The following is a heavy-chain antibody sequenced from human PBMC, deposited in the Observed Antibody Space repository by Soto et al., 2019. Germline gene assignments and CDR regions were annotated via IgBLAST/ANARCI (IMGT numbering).Heavy chain of an antibody. CDR3: ARGLMRSRDGYGYGVFGFEA. CDR1: GGSFIGYC. V-gene: IGHV4-34*01. CDR2: INHSGST. Sequence: SLTRAVDGGSFIGYCWSWIRQPPGKGLEWIGEINHSGSTNYNPSLKSRGTISVDTSKNQFSLKLSSVTAADTAVYYCARGLMRSRDGYGYGVFGFEAWGKGTLVTVSS. D-gene: IGHD5-18*01. J-gene: IGHJ5*02.